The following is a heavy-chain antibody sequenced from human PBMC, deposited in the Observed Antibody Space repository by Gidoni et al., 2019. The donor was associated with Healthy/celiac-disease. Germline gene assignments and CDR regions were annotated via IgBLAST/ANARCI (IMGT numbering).Heavy chain of an antibody. J-gene: IGHJ4*02. V-gene: IGHV3-23*01. CDR3: AKNTGRGFGELLFDY. CDR2: IGGSGGST. Sequence: EVQLLESGGGLVQPGGSLRLSCAASGFPFSPYAMSWVRQAPGKGLGWVSAIGGSGGSTYYADSVKGRFTISRDNSKNTLYLQMNSLRAEDTAVYYCAKNTGRGFGELLFDYWGQGTLVTVSS. D-gene: IGHD3-10*01. CDR1: GFPFSPYA.